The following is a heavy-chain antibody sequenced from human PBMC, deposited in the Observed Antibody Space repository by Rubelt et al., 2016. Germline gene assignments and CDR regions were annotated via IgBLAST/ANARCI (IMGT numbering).Heavy chain of an antibody. CDR2: IYTSGST. D-gene: IGHD5-18*01. J-gene: IGHJ5*02. CDR1: GGSINNYY. CDR3: ARHTTILTGFFDP. V-gene: IGHV4-4*07. Sequence: QVQLQESGPGLVKPSETLSLTCTVSGGSINNYYWSWIRQPPGKGLEWIGRIYTSGSTNYNPSLKSRVTIAVDTSKNQFSLKLSSVTAADTAVYYCARHTTILTGFFDPWGRGTLVTVSS.